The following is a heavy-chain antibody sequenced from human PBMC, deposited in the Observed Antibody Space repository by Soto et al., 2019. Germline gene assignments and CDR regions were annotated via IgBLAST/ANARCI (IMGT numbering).Heavy chain of an antibody. CDR1: GFTFSNYA. CDR3: AKDRAGNLYFDY. CDR2: ISGSGGDT. V-gene: IGHV3-23*01. Sequence: EVQLLESGGDLIQPGGSLRLSCAASGFTFSNYAMNWVRQAPGKGLEWVSTISGSGGDTFYADSVKGRFTISRDNSKNTLYLQMNSLTAEDTAVYYCAKDRAGNLYFDYWGQGTLVTVSS. J-gene: IGHJ4*02.